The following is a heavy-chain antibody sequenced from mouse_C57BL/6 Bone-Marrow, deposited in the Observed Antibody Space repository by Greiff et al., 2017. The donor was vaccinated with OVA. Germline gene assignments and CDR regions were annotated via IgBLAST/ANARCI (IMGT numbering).Heavy chain of an antibody. V-gene: IGHV1-61*01. CDR3: ARAYDDYYVAMDY. CDR1: GYTFTSYW. D-gene: IGHD2-3*01. Sequence: QVQLQQPGAELVRPGSSVKLSCKASGYTFTSYWMDWVKQRPGQGLEWIGNIYPSDSETHYNQKFKDKATLTVDKSSSTAYMQLSSLTSEDSAVYYCARAYDDYYVAMDYWGQGTSVTVSS. J-gene: IGHJ4*01. CDR2: IYPSDSET.